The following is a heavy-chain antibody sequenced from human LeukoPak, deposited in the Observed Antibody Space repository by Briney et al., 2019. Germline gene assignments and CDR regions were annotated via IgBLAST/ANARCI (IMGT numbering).Heavy chain of an antibody. Sequence: ASVKVSRKASGYTFTSYGISWVRQAPGQGLEWMGWISAYNGNTNYAQKLQGRVTMTTDTSTSTAYMELRSLRPDDTAVYYCARVGALWFGELLSLGYYYYMDVWGKGTTVTVSS. CDR2: ISAYNGNT. CDR1: GYTFTSYG. D-gene: IGHD3-10*01. J-gene: IGHJ6*03. V-gene: IGHV1-18*01. CDR3: ARVGALWFGELLSLGYYYYMDV.